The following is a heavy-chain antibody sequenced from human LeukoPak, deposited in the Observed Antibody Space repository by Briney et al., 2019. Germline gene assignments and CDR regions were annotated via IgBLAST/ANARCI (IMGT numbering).Heavy chain of an antibody. Sequence: GGSLRLSCAASGFTFSSYDMHWVRQAPGKGLEWVAVISYDGSNKYYADSVKGRFTISRDNSKNTLYLQMNSLRAEDTAVYYCARERPHYCSGGSCLDYWGQGTLVTVSS. J-gene: IGHJ4*02. CDR3: ARERPHYCSGGSCLDY. V-gene: IGHV3-30*04. CDR1: GFTFSSYD. CDR2: ISYDGSNK. D-gene: IGHD2-15*01.